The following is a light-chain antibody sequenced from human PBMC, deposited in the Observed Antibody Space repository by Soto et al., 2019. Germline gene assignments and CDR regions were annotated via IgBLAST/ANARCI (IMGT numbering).Light chain of an antibody. Sequence: DIRMTQSPSSFSASVGDTVTITCRASQGISDYLSWFQHKPGEAPKLLIYTASSLQGGVPLRFSGAGSRTDFSLTISGLQPEDSATYYCQQTYTFPWTFGQGTRVDIK. CDR1: QGISDY. CDR3: QQTYTFPWT. CDR2: TAS. V-gene: IGKV1-39*01. J-gene: IGKJ1*01.